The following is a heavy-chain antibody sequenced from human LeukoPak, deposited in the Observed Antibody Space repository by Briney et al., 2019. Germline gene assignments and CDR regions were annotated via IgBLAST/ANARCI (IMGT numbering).Heavy chain of an antibody. CDR3: ARIMITFGGVIAPPRWYFQH. V-gene: IGHV4-59*01. CDR1: GGSTSSYY. D-gene: IGHD3-16*02. Sequence: KPSETLPLTCTVSGGSTSSYYWSWIRQPPGKGLEWIGYIYYSGSTNYNPSLKSRVTISVDTSKNQFSLKLSSVTAADTAAYYCARIMITFGGVIAPPRWYFQHWGQGTLVTVSS. J-gene: IGHJ1*01. CDR2: IYYSGST.